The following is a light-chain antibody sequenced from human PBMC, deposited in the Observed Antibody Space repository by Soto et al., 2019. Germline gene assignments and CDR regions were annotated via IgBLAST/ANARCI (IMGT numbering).Light chain of an antibody. V-gene: IGKV1-6*01. J-gene: IGKJ1*01. CDR3: LQDYDYPRT. CDR2: AAA. CDR1: QGIRDE. Sequence: AIQMTQSPSSLSASVGDRVTITCRASQGIRDELGWYQQKAGKAPNLLISAAARLQSGVPSRFSGRGSGTDFTLTISSLQPEDVATYYCLQDYDYPRTLGQGTKVYIK.